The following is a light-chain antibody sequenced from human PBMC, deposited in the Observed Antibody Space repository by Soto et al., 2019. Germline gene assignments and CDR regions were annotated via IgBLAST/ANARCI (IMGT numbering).Light chain of an antibody. CDR1: QTISSNY. CDR2: GAS. V-gene: IGKV3-20*01. CDR3: QQYGSSYT. J-gene: IGKJ2*01. Sequence: ENVLTQSPGTLSLSPGERATLSCRASQTISSNYLAWYQQKPGQAPRLLIYGASSRATGIPDRFSGSGSGTDFSLTISRLEPEDFAVYYCQQYGSSYTFGQGTKLEIK.